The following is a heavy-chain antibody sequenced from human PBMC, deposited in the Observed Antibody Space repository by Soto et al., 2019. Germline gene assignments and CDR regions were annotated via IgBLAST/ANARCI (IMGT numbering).Heavy chain of an antibody. CDR1: GFTFSSYD. Sequence: GGSLRLSCAASGFTFSSYDMHWFRQATGKGLEWVSAIGTAGDTYYPGSVKGRFTISRENAKNSLYLQMNSLRAGDTAVYYCARAVYRGYSYGPYYYYGMDVWGQGTTVTVSS. J-gene: IGHJ6*02. D-gene: IGHD5-18*01. CDR3: ARAVYRGYSYGPYYYYGMDV. CDR2: IGTAGDT. V-gene: IGHV3-13*01.